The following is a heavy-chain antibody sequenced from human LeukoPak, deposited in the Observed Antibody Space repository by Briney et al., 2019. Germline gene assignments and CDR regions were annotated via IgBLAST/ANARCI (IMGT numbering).Heavy chain of an antibody. V-gene: IGHV4-4*07. J-gene: IGHJ3*02. CDR2: IYTSGST. CDR3: AGIRITMVQGVIHDAFDI. Sequence: SETLSLTCTVSGGSISSYYWSWIRQPAGKGLEWIGRIYTSGSTNYNPSLKSRVTMSVDTSKNQFSLKLSSVTAADTAVYYCAGIRITMVQGVIHDAFDIWGQGTMVTVSS. CDR1: GGSISSYY. D-gene: IGHD3-10*01.